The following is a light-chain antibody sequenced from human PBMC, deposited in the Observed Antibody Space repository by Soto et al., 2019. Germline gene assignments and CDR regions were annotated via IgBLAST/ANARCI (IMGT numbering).Light chain of an antibody. J-gene: IGKJ4*01. Sequence: DIHVTQSPSSVSASVGDRVTITCRASQGINRWLAWYQQKLGKAPKLLIFDASSLQSGVPSRFSGSGSGTDFTLTISSLQPEDFATYYCQQANSFPLTFGGGTKVDIK. V-gene: IGKV1D-12*01. CDR2: DAS. CDR1: QGINRW. CDR3: QQANSFPLT.